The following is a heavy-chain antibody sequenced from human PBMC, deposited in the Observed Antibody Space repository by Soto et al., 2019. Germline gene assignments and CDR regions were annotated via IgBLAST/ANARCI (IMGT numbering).Heavy chain of an antibody. D-gene: IGHD5-18*01. CDR2: IIPIFGTA. J-gene: IGHJ6*02. CDR1: GYTFTGYY. V-gene: IGHV1-69*13. CDR3: ARDLVDTAMVAYFYYGMDV. Sequence: VASVKVSCKASGYTFTGYYMHWVRQAPGQGLEWMGGIIPIFGTANYAQKFQGRVTITAEESTSTAYMELSSLRSEDTAVYYCARDLVDTAMVAYFYYGMDVWGQGTTVTVSS.